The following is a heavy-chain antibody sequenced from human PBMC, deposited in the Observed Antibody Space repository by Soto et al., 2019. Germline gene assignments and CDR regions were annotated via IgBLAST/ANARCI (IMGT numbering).Heavy chain of an antibody. CDR1: GFSLSTTGVG. CDR3: AQIPNYYQYNWFDP. Sequence: QITLKESGPTLVKPTQTLTLTCTFSGFSLSTTGVGVGWIRQPPGKALECLALIYWDADKRYSPSLKSRLTITRDTSNNQVVLTMPNMDPVDTATYYCAQIPNYYQYNWFDPWGQGTLVTVSS. CDR2: IYWDADK. V-gene: IGHV2-5*02. D-gene: IGHD3-10*01. J-gene: IGHJ5*02.